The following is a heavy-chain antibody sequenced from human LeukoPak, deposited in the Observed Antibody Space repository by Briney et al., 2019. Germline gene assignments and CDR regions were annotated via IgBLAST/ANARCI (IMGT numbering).Heavy chain of an antibody. CDR3: ARDGTAAGLYFDL. V-gene: IGHV3-7*01. CDR1: GFTFTDYR. Sequence: GGSLRLSCEVSGFTFTDYRMNWVRQAPGKGPEWVASIRQDGSEKTYVDSVKGRFTISRDNTKNSLSLQLNGLRAEDTAVYYCARDGTAAGLYFDLWGQGTLVTVSS. CDR2: IRQDGSEK. D-gene: IGHD6-13*01. J-gene: IGHJ4*01.